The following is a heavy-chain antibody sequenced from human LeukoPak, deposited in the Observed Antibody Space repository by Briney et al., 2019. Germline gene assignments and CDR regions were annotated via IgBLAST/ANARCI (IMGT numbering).Heavy chain of an antibody. CDR2: INPSGGST. D-gene: IGHD3-22*01. CDR3: AREGDYYDSSGSDAFDI. J-gene: IGHJ3*02. V-gene: IGHV1-46*01. Sequence: ASVKVSCKASGYTFTSYYMHWVRQAPGQGLEWMGIINPSGGSTSYAQKFQGRVTMTRDTSISTAYMELSSLRSEDTAVYYCAREGDYYDSSGSDAFDIWGQGTMVTVSS. CDR1: GYTFTSYY.